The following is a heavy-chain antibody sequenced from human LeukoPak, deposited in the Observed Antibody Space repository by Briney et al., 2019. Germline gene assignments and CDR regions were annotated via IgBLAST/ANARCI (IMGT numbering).Heavy chain of an antibody. CDR3: ARAYFSSYGMDV. J-gene: IGHJ6*02. Sequence: GESLKISCKGSGYSFTSDWIAWVRQMPGKGLEWMGFIYPRDSDTRYSPSLQGQVTISVDKSISTAYLLLISLKASDTAIYYCARAYFSSYGMDVWGQGTTVTVSS. V-gene: IGHV5-51*01. D-gene: IGHD2/OR15-2a*01. CDR2: IYPRDSDT. CDR1: GYSFTSDW.